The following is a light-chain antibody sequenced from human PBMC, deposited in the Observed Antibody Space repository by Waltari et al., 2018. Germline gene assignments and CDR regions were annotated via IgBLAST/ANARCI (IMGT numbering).Light chain of an antibody. J-gene: IGLJ2*01. V-gene: IGLV1-40*01. CDR1: SSNIGANYD. CDR2: GDI. CDR3: QSYDNSLSGVL. Sequence: QSVLTQPPSVSGAPGQTVTLACTGSSSNIGANYDVHWYQQVPGAAPKLLIYGDINRPSGVPDRFSGSKSGTSASLSISGLQAEDEADYYCQSYDNSLSGVLFGEGTKLTVL.